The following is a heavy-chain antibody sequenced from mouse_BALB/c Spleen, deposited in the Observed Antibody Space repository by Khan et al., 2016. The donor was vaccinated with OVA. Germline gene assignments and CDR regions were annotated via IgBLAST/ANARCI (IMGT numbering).Heavy chain of an antibody. Sequence: EVELVESGGGLVQPGGSRKLSCAASGFTFSDYGMAWVRQAPGKGPEWVAFISDLAYSIYYADTVTGRFTISRENAKNTLYLEMRSLRSEDTAMYYCARGGGTAPFAYGGLGTLVTVSA. CDR3: ARGGGTAPFAY. CDR2: ISDLAYSI. D-gene: IGHD1-2*01. V-gene: IGHV5-15*02. J-gene: IGHJ3*01. CDR1: GFTFSDYG.